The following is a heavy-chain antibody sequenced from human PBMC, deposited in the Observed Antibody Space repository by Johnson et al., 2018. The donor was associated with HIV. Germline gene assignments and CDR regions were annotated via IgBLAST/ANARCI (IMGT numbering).Heavy chain of an antibody. Sequence: QVQLVESGGGVVQPGRSLRLSCAASGFTFSSYAMHWVRQAPGNGLEWVAVISYDGSNKYYADSVKGRFTISRDNSKNTLYLQMNSLRAEDTAVSYCARPILRWRDDAFDIWGQGTMVTVSS. V-gene: IGHV3-30-3*01. CDR2: ISYDGSNK. CDR1: GFTFSSYA. CDR3: ARPILRWRDDAFDI. D-gene: IGHD4-23*01. J-gene: IGHJ3*02.